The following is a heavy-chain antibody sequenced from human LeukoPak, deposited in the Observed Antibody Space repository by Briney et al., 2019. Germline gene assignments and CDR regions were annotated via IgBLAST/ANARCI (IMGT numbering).Heavy chain of an antibody. Sequence: GGSLRLSCAASGFTFSSYSMNWVRQAPGEGLEWVSSISSSSSYISYADSVKGRFTISRDNAKNSLYPQMNSLRAEDTAVYYCTRDPRRLDYWGQGTLVTVSS. J-gene: IGHJ4*02. CDR2: ISSSSSYI. CDR3: TRDPRRLDY. CDR1: GFTFSSYS. V-gene: IGHV3-21*04.